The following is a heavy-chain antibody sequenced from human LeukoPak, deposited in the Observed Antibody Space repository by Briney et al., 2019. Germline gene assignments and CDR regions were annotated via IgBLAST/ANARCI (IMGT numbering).Heavy chain of an antibody. CDR2: IYYSGST. CDR3: ARGRGYGGNYLRAFDI. D-gene: IGHD1-26*01. CDR1: GGSISTYY. J-gene: IGHJ3*02. Sequence: PSETLSLTCTVSGGSISTYYWTWIRQPPGKGLEWIGNIYYSGSTDYNPSLKSRVTISVEKSKNQLSLKLSSVTAADTAMYFCARGRGYGGNYLRAFDIWGQGTMVTVSS. V-gene: IGHV4-59*08.